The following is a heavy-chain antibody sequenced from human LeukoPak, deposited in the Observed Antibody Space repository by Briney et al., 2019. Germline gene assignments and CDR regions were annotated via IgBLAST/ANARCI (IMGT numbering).Heavy chain of an antibody. V-gene: IGHV1-69*05. CDR2: IIPIFGTA. CDR1: GGTFSSYA. D-gene: IGHD6-13*01. CDR3: ARDGAAAGSFYY. Sequence: ASVKVSCKASGGTFSSYAISWVRQAPGQGLEWMGRIIPIFGTANYAQKFQGGVTITTDESTSTAYMELSSLRSEDTAVYYCARDGAAAGSFYYWGQGTLVTVSS. J-gene: IGHJ4*02.